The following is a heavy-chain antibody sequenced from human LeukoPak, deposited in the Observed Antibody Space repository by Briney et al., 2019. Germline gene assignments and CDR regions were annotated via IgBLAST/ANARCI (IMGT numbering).Heavy chain of an antibody. V-gene: IGHV1-3*01. CDR3: ARETRGFRNWFDP. Sequence: ASVKVSCKGSGYTFTSYAMHWVRQAPGQRLEWMGWINAGNGNTKYSQKFQGRVTITRDTSASTAYMELSSLRSEDTAVYYCARETRGFRNWFDPWGQGTLVTVSS. CDR1: GYTFTSYA. J-gene: IGHJ5*02. CDR2: INAGNGNT.